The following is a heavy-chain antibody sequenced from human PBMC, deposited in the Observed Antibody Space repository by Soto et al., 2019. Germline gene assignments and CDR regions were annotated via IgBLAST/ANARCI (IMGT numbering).Heavy chain of an antibody. CDR1: GFTFSLYC. CDR2: IWDDGRRK. CDR3: ATWQGSLNFHY. Sequence: GGSLRLSCAASGFTFSLYCMHWVRQAPGKGLEWVAAIWDDGRRKDYADSVKDRLFISRDNSKNTLYLQLDSLRPEDTAVYYCATWQGSLNFHYWGHGTLVTPSS. J-gene: IGHJ4*01. V-gene: IGHV3-33*01.